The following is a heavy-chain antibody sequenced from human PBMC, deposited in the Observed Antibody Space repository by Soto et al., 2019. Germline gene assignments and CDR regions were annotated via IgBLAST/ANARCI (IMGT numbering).Heavy chain of an antibody. J-gene: IGHJ6*03. CDR2: IRSKAYGGTT. D-gene: IGHD2-8*01. Sequence: PGGSLRLSCTAFGFTFGDYAMSWFRQAPGKGLEWVGFIRSKAYGGTTEYAASVKGRFTISRDDSKSIAYLQMNSLKTEDTAVYYCTRGRNLMVYAIRPYYYYMDVWGKGTTVTVSS. V-gene: IGHV3-49*03. CDR1: GFTFGDYA. CDR3: TRGRNLMVYAIRPYYYYMDV.